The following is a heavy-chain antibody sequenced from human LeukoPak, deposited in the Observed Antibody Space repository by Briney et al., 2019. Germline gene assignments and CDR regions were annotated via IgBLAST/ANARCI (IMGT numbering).Heavy chain of an antibody. V-gene: IGHV3-53*01. CDR3: VSGTIFGVTITDC. D-gene: IGHD3-3*01. J-gene: IGHJ4*02. CDR2: IYTGGSA. CDR1: GFTVSTIH. Sequence: GGSLTLSCAASGFTVSTIHVSWVRQAPGKGLEWVSIIYTGGSAQYAESVKGRFTISRDSSRNTVYLQMNSLRAEDTAVYYCVSGTIFGVTITDCWGQGTLVTVSS.